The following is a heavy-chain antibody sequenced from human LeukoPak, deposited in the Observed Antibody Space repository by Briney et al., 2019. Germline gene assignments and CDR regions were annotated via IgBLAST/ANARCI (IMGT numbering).Heavy chain of an antibody. D-gene: IGHD3-10*01. CDR1: GGSISSYY. Sequence: SETLSLTCTVSGGSISSYYWNWIRQPPGKGLEWIGYIYNSGSTNNDPSLKSRVTISVDTSKKQFSLKLSSVTAADTAVYYCARETPYGSGSYPFDYWGQGILVTVSS. V-gene: IGHV4-59*01. CDR3: ARETPYGSGSYPFDY. CDR2: IYNSGST. J-gene: IGHJ4*02.